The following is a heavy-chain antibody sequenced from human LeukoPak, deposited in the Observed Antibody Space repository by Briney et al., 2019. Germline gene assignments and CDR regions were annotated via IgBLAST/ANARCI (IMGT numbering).Heavy chain of an antibody. CDR1: GFTVSSNY. Sequence: GGSLRLSCAASGFTVSSNYMSWVRQAPGKGVEWVSVIYSGGSTYYADSVKGRFTISRDNSNNSLYLQMNSLRAEDTAVYYCARGRYSRHFDYWGQGTLVTVSS. CDR3: ARGRYSRHFDY. D-gene: IGHD6-13*01. V-gene: IGHV3-66*01. J-gene: IGHJ4*02. CDR2: IYSGGST.